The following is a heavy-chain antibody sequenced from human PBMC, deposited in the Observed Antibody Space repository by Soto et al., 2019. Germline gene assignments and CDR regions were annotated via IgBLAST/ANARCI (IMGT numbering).Heavy chain of an antibody. CDR1: GFIFDDYA. CDR3: AKGPYSASAGGWFGP. J-gene: IGHJ5*02. Sequence: EVQLVESGGGLVQPGRSLRLSCAASGFIFDDYAMFWIRQAPGKGLEWVSSINWNSVRIAYADSVKGRFTISRDNARNSLYLQMTSLRPEDTAFYYCAKGPYSASAGGWFGPWGQGTPVTVSS. V-gene: IGHV3-9*01. D-gene: IGHD3-16*01. CDR2: INWNSVRI.